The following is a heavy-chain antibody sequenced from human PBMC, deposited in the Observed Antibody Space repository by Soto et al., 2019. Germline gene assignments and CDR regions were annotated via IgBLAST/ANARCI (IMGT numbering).Heavy chain of an antibody. J-gene: IGHJ5*01. Sequence: PSETLSLTCTVSNDSIRSGTYYWAWIRQPPGRGLEWMGSLSYLGTTDYNPSLKSRVTISKDASKNQFSLNLSSVTAADTAVYYCAREEAARIERWFDSWGQGTPVTVSS. D-gene: IGHD6-6*01. V-gene: IGHV4-39*07. CDR3: AREEAARIERWFDS. CDR2: LSYLGTT. CDR1: NDSIRSGTYY.